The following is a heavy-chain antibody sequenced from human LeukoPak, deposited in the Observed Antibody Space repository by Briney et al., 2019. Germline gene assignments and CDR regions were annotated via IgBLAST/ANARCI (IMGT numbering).Heavy chain of an antibody. CDR3: ANKYNGSPVNY. Sequence: GESLKISCKGSGYSFTSYWIGWVRQMPGKGLEWMGITYPGDSDTRYSPSFQGQVTISADKSITTAYLQWSCLRGDDTALYYCANKYNGSPVNYWGQGTLVTVSS. J-gene: IGHJ4*02. CDR2: TYPGDSDT. D-gene: IGHD1-26*01. V-gene: IGHV5-51*01. CDR1: GYSFTSYW.